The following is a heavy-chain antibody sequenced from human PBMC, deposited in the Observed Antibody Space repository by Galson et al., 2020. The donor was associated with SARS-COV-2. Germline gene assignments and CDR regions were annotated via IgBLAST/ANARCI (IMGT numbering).Heavy chain of an antibody. J-gene: IGHJ5*02. CDR3: ARVGSSGYYEMLDH. CDR1: GFSFRDYY. Sequence: GESLKISCVASGFSFRDYYMGWIRQAPGKGLDWDSYISSSGVTMFHADSVKGRFTISRDNAMNSLYLQMNSLRDEDTAVYYCARVGSSGYYEMLDHWGQGTLVTVS. D-gene: IGHD3-22*01. V-gene: IGHV3-11*01. CDR2: ISSSGVTM.